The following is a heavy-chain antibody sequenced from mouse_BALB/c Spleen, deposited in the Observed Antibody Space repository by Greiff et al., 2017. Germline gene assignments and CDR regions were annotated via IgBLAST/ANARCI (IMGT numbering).Heavy chain of an antibody. CDR1: GYTFTSYW. CDR3: ARRLGRDY. J-gene: IGHJ2*01. CDR2: INPSSGYT. Sequence: QVQLKESGAELAKPGASVKMSCKASGYTFTSYWMHWVKQRPGQGLEWIGYINPSSGYTEYNQKFKDKTTLTADKSSSTAYMQLSSLTSEDSAVYYCARRLGRDYWGQGTTLTVSS. D-gene: IGHD4-1*01. V-gene: IGHV1-4*02.